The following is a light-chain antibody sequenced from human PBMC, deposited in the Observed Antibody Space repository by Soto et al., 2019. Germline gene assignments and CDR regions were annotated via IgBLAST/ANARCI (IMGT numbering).Light chain of an antibody. CDR3: QSYDSSLSGVV. V-gene: IGLV1-40*01. CDR1: TSNIGAGYD. J-gene: IGLJ2*01. CDR2: DNN. Sequence: QSVLTQPPAVSGAPGQRVTISCTGSTSNIGAGYDVHWYQQLPGTAPKLLIYDNNNRPSGVPDRFSGSKSDTSASLAITGLQAEDDADYYCQSYDSSLSGVVFGGGTKLTVL.